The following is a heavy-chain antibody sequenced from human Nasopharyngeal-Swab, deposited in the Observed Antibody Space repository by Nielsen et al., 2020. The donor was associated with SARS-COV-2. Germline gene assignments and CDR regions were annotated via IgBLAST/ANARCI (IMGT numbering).Heavy chain of an antibody. D-gene: IGHD1-26*01. V-gene: IGHV3-53*01. CDR1: GFTVSTNI. CDR2: IYAGDTT. Sequence: GGSLRLSCAASGFTVSTNILTWVRQAPGRGLEWVSVIYAGDTTHYADSVKGRFAISRDDSKNTLYLQMNSLRAEDTALYFCARVGGATVSLSTFDIWGTGTMVTVSS. CDR3: ARVGGATVSLSTFDI. J-gene: IGHJ3*02.